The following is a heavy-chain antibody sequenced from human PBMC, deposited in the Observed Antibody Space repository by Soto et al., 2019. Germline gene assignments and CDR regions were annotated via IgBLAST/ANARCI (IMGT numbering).Heavy chain of an antibody. V-gene: IGHV3-23*01. Sequence: EVQLLESGGGLVQPGGSLRLSCAASGFTFSNQAMSWVRQASGKGLEWVSGIGGSGDTYYADSVKGRFTVSRDNSKNTLYLQMSSLRAEDTAVYYCATRNYYDSRGYYYYYFDFWGQGTLVTVSS. CDR3: ATRNYYDSRGYYYYYFDF. CDR1: GFTFSNQA. D-gene: IGHD3-22*01. CDR2: IGGSGDT. J-gene: IGHJ4*02.